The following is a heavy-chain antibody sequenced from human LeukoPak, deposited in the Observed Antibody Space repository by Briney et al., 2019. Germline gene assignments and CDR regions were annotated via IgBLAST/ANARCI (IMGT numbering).Heavy chain of an antibody. CDR2: ISAYNGNT. CDR1: DYTFTSYG. CDR3: ARTGGSSWSPLDY. D-gene: IGHD6-13*01. Sequence: ASVKVSCKASDYTFTSYGISRGRQAPGQGLEWMGWISAYNGNTNYAQKFQGRVTMTTDTSTGTAYMELRSLRSDDTAVYSCARTGGSSWSPLDYWGQGSLVTVSS. V-gene: IGHV1-18*01. J-gene: IGHJ4*02.